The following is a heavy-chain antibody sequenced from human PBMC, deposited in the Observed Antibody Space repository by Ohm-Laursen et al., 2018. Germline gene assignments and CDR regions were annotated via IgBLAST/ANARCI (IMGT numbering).Heavy chain of an antibody. V-gene: IGHV3-7*01. CDR3: ARGSGTPWGLYFDH. CDR2: IKQDGSEK. Sequence: SLRLSCAASGFTFSDYWMSWVRQALGKGLEWVANIKQDGSEKYFLDSVKGRFTFSRDNAKNSVSLQMNSLRGEDTAVYYCARGSGTPWGLYFDHWGQGALVTVSS. J-gene: IGHJ4*02. D-gene: IGHD1/OR15-1a*01. CDR1: GFTFSDYW.